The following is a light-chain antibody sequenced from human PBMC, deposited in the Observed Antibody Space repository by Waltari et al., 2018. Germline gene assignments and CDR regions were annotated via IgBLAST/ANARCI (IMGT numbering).Light chain of an antibody. CDR1: SSDIGGYNY. J-gene: IGLJ2*01. Sequence: QSALTQPASVSGSPGQSITISCTGTSSDIGGYNYVSWYQQLPGRAPKLIIYDVSNRPSGVSNRFSGSKSGNTASLTISGLQGEDEADYYCSSYVSSNTLELFGGGTSLAVL. V-gene: IGLV2-14*03. CDR2: DVS. CDR3: SSYVSSNTLEL.